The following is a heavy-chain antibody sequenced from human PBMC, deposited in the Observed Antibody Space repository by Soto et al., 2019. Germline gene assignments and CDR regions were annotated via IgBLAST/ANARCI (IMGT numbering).Heavy chain of an antibody. D-gene: IGHD3-10*01. Sequence: VQLVESGGGLVQPGGSLRLSCAASGFTFSSYSMNWVRQAPGKGLEWVSYISSSSSTIYYADSVKGRFTISRDNAKNSLYLQMNSLRAEDTAVYYCARDRRLLWFGELLSDAFDIWGQGTMVTVSS. J-gene: IGHJ3*02. CDR2: ISSSSSTI. V-gene: IGHV3-48*01. CDR3: ARDRRLLWFGELLSDAFDI. CDR1: GFTFSSYS.